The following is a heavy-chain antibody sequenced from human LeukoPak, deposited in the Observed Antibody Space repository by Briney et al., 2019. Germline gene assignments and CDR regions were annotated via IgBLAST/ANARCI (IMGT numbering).Heavy chain of an antibody. D-gene: IGHD6-19*01. CDR2: INAGNGNT. V-gene: IGHV1-3*01. Sequence: ASVKVSCKASGYTFTSYAMHWVRQAPGQRLEWMGWINAGNGNTKYSQKFQGRVTITRDTSASTAYMELSSLRSEDTAVYYCARDPNLLYSSGCPAYYFDYWGQGTLVTVSS. CDR3: ARDPNLLYSSGCPAYYFDY. J-gene: IGHJ4*02. CDR1: GYTFTSYA.